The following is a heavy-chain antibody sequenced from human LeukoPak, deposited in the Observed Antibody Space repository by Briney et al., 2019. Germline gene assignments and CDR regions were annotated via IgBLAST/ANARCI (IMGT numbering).Heavy chain of an antibody. D-gene: IGHD3-16*02. J-gene: IGHJ4*02. Sequence: GGSLRLSCAASGFTFDDYAMHWVRQAPGKGLEWVSVISGSGGSTYYADSVKGRFTISRDNSKNTLYLQMNSLRAEDTAVYYCAKDLDMITFGGVIVKGPDYWGQGTLVTVSS. CDR2: ISGSGGST. V-gene: IGHV3-23*01. CDR3: AKDLDMITFGGVIVKGPDY. CDR1: GFTFDDYA.